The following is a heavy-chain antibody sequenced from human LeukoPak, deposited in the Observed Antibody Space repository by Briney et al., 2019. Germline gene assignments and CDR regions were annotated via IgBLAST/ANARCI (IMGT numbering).Heavy chain of an antibody. D-gene: IGHD3-22*01. CDR1: GFTFSSYS. J-gene: IGHJ5*02. V-gene: IGHV3-21*01. CDR3: AKSRGVYYYDSSGYYNNWFDP. CDR2: ISSSSSYI. Sequence: GGSLRLSCAASGFTFSSYSMNWVRQAPGKGLEWVSSISSSSSYIYYADSVKGRFTISRDNAKNSLYLQMNSLRAEDTAVYYCAKSRGVYYYDSSGYYNNWFDPWGQGTLVTVSS.